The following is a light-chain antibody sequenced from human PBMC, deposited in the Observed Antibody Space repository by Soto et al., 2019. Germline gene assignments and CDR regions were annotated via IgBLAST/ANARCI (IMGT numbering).Light chain of an antibody. Sequence: QSALTQPAAVSGSPGQSITISCTGTSSDVGTYNLVSWYQQYPGKAPKLMIYATSKRPSGVSNRFSGSRSGSSASLVIVGLQSEDEADYYCAAWDHSLQGWVFGGGTKLTVL. J-gene: IGLJ3*02. CDR3: AAWDHSLQGWV. CDR2: ATS. CDR1: SSDVGTYNL. V-gene: IGLV2-14*02.